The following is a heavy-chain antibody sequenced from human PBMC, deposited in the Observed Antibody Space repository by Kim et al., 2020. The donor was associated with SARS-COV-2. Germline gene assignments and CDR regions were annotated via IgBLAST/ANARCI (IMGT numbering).Heavy chain of an antibody. Sequence: GGSLRLSCAASGFTVSSNYMSWVRQAPGKGLEWVSVIYSGGSTYYADSVKGRFTISRDNSKNTLYLQMNSLRAEDTAVYYCARVTPPNDRMVYYFDYWGQGTLVTVSS. J-gene: IGHJ4*02. CDR1: GFTVSSNY. CDR2: IYSGGST. V-gene: IGHV3-53*01. D-gene: IGHD2-8*01. CDR3: ARVTPPNDRMVYYFDY.